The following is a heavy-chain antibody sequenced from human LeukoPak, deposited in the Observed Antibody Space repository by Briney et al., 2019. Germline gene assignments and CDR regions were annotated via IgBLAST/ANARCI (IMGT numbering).Heavy chain of an antibody. V-gene: IGHV3-64*01. CDR1: GFTFSSYA. CDR3: ARDGYSGSYYRLYYFFMDV. D-gene: IGHD1-26*01. Sequence: PGGSLRLSCVASGFTFSSYAMHWVRQTPGKGLEYVSGINSNGGSTHYANSVKGRFTVSRDNSENTLYLQMNSLRGEDTAVYYCARDGYSGSYYRLYYFFMDVWGKGTTVTVSS. CDR2: INSNGGST. J-gene: IGHJ6*03.